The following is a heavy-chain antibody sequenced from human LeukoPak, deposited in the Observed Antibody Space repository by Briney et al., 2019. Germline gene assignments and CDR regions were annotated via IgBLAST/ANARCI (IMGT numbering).Heavy chain of an antibody. CDR3: MTAAGYNFGQY. CDR2: LYIGGNT. D-gene: IGHD5-18*01. Sequence: GGSLRLSCAASGLTVNNNYMNWVRQAPGEGLEWVSALYIGGNTYYADSVRGRFTISRDNSKNTLYLQMNSLRAEDTAIYYCMTAAGYNFGQYWGQGTLVTVSS. CDR1: GLTVNNNY. J-gene: IGHJ4*02. V-gene: IGHV3-53*01.